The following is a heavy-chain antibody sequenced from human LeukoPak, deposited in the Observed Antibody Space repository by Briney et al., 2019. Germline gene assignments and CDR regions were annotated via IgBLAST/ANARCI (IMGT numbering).Heavy chain of an antibody. V-gene: IGHV4-4*07. Sequence: SETLSHTCTVSGCSISSGYYWGWIRQPAGKGLEWIGRIYISGSTNYNPSLKSRVTMSEDTSKNQFSLKLSSVTAADTAVYYCAKTVRGTSSSWYDWGQGTLVTVSS. CDR1: GCSISSGYY. J-gene: IGHJ4*02. CDR2: IYISGST. CDR3: AKTVRGTSSSWYD. D-gene: IGHD6-13*01.